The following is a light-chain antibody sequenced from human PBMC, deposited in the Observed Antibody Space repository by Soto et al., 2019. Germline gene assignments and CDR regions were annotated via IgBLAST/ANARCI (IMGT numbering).Light chain of an antibody. CDR2: EGS. CDR1: SSDVGSYNL. V-gene: IGLV2-23*01. Sequence: QSALTQPASVSGSPGQSITISCTGTSSDVGSYNLVSWYQQHPGKAPKLMIYEGSKRTSGVSNRFSGSKSGNTASLTISGLQAEDEADYYCCSYAGSSTLRVFGTGTKLTVL. CDR3: CSYAGSSTLRV. J-gene: IGLJ1*01.